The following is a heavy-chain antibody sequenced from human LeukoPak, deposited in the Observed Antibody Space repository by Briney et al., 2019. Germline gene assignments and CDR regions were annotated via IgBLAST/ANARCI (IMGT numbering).Heavy chain of an antibody. D-gene: IGHD4-11*01. CDR1: GYSFTSYW. CDR3: ARQTDDYGNYVWFDP. V-gene: IGHV5-51*01. J-gene: IGHJ5*02. Sequence: GESLKISCKGSGYSFTSYWIGWVRRMPGKGLEWMGIIYPGDSDTRYSPSFQGQVTISADKSISTAYLQWSSLKASDTAMYYCARQTDDYGNYVWFDPWGQGTLVTVSS. CDR2: IYPGDSDT.